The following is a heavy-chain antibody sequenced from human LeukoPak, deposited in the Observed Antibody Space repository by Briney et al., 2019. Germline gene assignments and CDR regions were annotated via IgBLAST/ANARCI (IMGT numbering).Heavy chain of an antibody. CDR1: GGSISSSNYY. CDR2: INHSGST. CDR3: ARSNFWSASAIDY. V-gene: IGHV4-39*07. D-gene: IGHD3-3*01. J-gene: IGHJ4*02. Sequence: SETLSLTCTVSGGSISSSNYYWGWIRQPPGKGLEWIGEINHSGSTNYNPSLKSRVTISVDTSKNQFSLKLSSVTAADTAVYYCARSNFWSASAIDYWGQGTLVTVSS.